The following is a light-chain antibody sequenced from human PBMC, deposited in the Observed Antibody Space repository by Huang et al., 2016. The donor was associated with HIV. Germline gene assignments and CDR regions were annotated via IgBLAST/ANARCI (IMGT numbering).Light chain of an antibody. CDR1: QSVSSY. CDR3: QQRSNWPRPIT. Sequence: EIVLTQSPATLSLSPGERATLSCRASQSVSSYLAWYQQKPGQAPRLLIYDASNSATGIPARFSGSGSGTDFTLTISSLEPEDFAVYYCQQRSNWPRPITFGQGTRLEIK. J-gene: IGKJ5*01. CDR2: DAS. V-gene: IGKV3-11*01.